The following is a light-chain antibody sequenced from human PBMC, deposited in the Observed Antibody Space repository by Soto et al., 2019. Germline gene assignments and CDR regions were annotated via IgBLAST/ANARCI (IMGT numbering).Light chain of an antibody. CDR1: QNINNY. V-gene: IGKV1-39*01. CDR3: QQSYTTPVT. J-gene: IGKJ1*01. CDR2: AAS. Sequence: DIQMTQSPSSPSASVGDRVTITCRASQNINNYLNWYQQRPGKAPKLLIYAASNFQSGVPSRFSGSGSKTDFTLTISSLQPEDFATYYCQQSYTTPVTFGQGTKVDIK.